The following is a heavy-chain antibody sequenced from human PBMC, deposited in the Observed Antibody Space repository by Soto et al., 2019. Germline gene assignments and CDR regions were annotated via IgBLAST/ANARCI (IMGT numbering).Heavy chain of an antibody. CDR2: ISSSTSHT. D-gene: IGHD6-13*01. J-gene: IGHJ4*02. V-gene: IGHV3-11*05. CDR1: GFTFSDCY. CDR3: ARGRGAAAVYFDF. Sequence: QVQLVESGGGLVKPGGSLRLSCAVSGFTFSDCYMTWIRQAPGKGLEWVSYISSSTSHTNYADSVKGRFTISRDNAKNSLFLQMNSLRAEDTAVYYCARGRGAAAVYFDFWGLGTLVTVSS.